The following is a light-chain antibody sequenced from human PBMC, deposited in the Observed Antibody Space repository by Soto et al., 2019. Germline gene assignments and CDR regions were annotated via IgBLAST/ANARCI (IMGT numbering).Light chain of an antibody. CDR3: QQRSNWL. V-gene: IGKV3-11*01. Sequence: EIVLTQSPATLSLSPGERATLSCRASQSVSNYVAWYQQKPGQAPRLLIYDASNRATGIPARFSGSGSGTDCTLTISSLEPEDVAVDYCQQRSNWLFGPGTKVDIK. CDR2: DAS. CDR1: QSVSNY. J-gene: IGKJ3*01.